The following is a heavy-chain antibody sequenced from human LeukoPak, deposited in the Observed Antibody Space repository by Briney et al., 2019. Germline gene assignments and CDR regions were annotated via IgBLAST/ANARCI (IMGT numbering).Heavy chain of an antibody. D-gene: IGHD6-19*01. CDR1: GFTFSSYA. Sequence: TGGSLRLSCAASGFTFSSYAMHWVRQAPGKGLEWVAVISYDGSNKYYADSVKGRFTISRDNSKNTLYLQMNSLRAEDTAVYYCARPLTSIAVAGGGFDYWGQGTLVTVSS. J-gene: IGHJ4*02. V-gene: IGHV3-30-3*01. CDR3: ARPLTSIAVAGGGFDY. CDR2: ISYDGSNK.